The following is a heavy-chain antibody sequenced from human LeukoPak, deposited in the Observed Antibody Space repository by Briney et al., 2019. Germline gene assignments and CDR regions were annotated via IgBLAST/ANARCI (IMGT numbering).Heavy chain of an antibody. CDR1: GFTCSNAW. CDR3: TTEVQLWLEYFDY. V-gene: IGHV3-15*01. CDR2: IKSKTDGGTT. Sequence: SGGSLRLSCAASGFTCSNAWMSWVRQAPGNGLEWVVRIKSKTDGGTTDYAAPVKGRFTISTDESKNTLYLQMNSLKTEDTAVYYCTTEVQLWLEYFDYWGQGTLVTVSS. J-gene: IGHJ4*02. D-gene: IGHD5-18*01.